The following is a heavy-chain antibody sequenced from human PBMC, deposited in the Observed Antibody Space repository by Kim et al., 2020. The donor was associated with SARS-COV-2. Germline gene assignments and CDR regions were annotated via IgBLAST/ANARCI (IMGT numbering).Heavy chain of an antibody. J-gene: IGHJ4*02. V-gene: IGHV3-9*01. D-gene: IGHD5-12*01. Sequence: YADSVKGRFTISRDNAKNSLYLQMNSLRAEDTALYYCAKDMGRMATIPAYWGQGTLVTVSS. CDR3: AKDMGRMATIPAY.